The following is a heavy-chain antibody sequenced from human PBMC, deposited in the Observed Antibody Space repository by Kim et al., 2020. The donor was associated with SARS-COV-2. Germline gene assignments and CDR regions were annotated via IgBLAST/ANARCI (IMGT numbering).Heavy chain of an antibody. D-gene: IGHD1-1*01. CDR2: T. CDR3: ARSSGGTFDY. Sequence: TNCADSVKGRFSISRDAPKNTVYLQLTNLRPEDTAVYYCARSSGGTFDYWGQGTLVTVSS. V-gene: IGHV3-53*01. J-gene: IGHJ4*02.